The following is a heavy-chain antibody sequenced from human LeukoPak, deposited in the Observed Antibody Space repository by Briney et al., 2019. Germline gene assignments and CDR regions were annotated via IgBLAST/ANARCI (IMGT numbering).Heavy chain of an antibody. J-gene: IGHJ4*02. CDR3: AKDLSAPTTGSDY. CDR2: ISSSSSYI. CDR1: GFTFSSYS. Sequence: GGSLRLSCAASGFTFSSYSMNWVRQAPGKGLEWVSSISSSSSYIYYADSVKGRFTISRDNAKNSLYLQMNSLRAEDTALYYCAKDLSAPTTGSDYWGQGTLVTVSS. D-gene: IGHD3-10*01. V-gene: IGHV3-21*04.